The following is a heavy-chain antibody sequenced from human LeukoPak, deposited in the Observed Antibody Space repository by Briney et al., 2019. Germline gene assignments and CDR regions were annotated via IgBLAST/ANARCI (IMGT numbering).Heavy chain of an antibody. CDR3: ARDPYYYDSSGYFYY. Sequence: GGSLRLSXAASGFTFSSYSMNWVRQAPGKGLEWVSSISSSSSYIYYADSVKGRFTISRDNAKNSLYLQMNSLRAEDTAVYYCARDPYYYDSSGYFYYWGQGTLVTVSS. D-gene: IGHD3-22*01. J-gene: IGHJ4*02. CDR2: ISSSSSYI. CDR1: GFTFSSYS. V-gene: IGHV3-21*01.